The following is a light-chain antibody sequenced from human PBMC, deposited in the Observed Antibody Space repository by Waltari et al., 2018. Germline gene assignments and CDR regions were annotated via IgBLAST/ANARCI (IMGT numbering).Light chain of an antibody. CDR1: QSIARN. CDR3: QQYNIWRT. Sequence: EVLMTQSPATLSVSPGERATLSCRASQSIARNLAWYQQKPAQAPRLLIYGALTSPPYAPNRFSGRGCGKDFPLTITSLQSEVFAVYSCQQYNIWRTFGRGTKLEIK. J-gene: IGKJ2*01. CDR2: GAL. V-gene: IGKV3-15*01.